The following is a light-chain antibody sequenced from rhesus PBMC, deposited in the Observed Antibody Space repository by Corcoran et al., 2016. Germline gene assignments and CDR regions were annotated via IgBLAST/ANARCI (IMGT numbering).Light chain of an antibody. Sequence: EIVLTQSPATLGLSPGERATLSCRASQSVANYLAWYQQTPGTAPRLLIYGTSSRATGIPDRFSGSGSGTDFTLTSSSLEPEDVGVYYCQQESNWKFTFGPGTKLDIK. CDR3: QQESNWKFT. V-gene: IGKV3-24*04. CDR2: GTS. J-gene: IGKJ3*01. CDR1: QSVANY.